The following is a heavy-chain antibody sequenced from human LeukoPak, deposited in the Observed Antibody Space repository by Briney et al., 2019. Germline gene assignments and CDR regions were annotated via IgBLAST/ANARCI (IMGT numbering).Heavy chain of an antibody. D-gene: IGHD6-19*01. Sequence: GGSLRLSCAASGFTFSSYEMNWVRQAPGKGLEWVPYISSSGSTIYYADSVKGRFTISRDNAKNSLYLQMNSLRAEDTAVYYCARVSGVFSSGWYDGTDYWGQGTLVTVSS. V-gene: IGHV3-48*03. CDR1: GFTFSSYE. CDR3: ARVSGVFSSGWYDGTDY. J-gene: IGHJ4*02. CDR2: ISSSGSTI.